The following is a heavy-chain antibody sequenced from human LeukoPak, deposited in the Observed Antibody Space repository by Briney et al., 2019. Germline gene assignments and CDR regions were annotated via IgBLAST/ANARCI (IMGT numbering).Heavy chain of an antibody. V-gene: IGHV1-8*03. J-gene: IGHJ4*02. CDR1: RYTFTRYD. Sequence: SVKVSCKASRYTFTRYDINWVRQATAQGLEGMGWMNPKSGNTGYAQKFQGRVTITRNTSISTGYMELSSLRSEDTAVYYCARGLPSFRYYYDSSGYSKWGQGTLVTVSS. D-gene: IGHD3-22*01. CDR3: ARGLPSFRYYYDSSGYSK. CDR2: MNPKSGNT.